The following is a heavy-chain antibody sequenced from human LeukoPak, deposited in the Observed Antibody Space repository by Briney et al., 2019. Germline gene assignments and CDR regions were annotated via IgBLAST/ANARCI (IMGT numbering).Heavy chain of an antibody. CDR3: ARLSAGGYSYGEPYYFDY. Sequence: SVKVSCKASGGTFSSYAISWVRQAPGQGLEWMGRIIPILGIANYAQKFQGRVKITADKSTSTAYMELSSLRSEDTAVYYCARLSAGGYSYGEPYYFDYWGQGTLVTVSS. D-gene: IGHD5-18*01. CDR2: IIPILGIA. CDR1: GGTFSSYA. V-gene: IGHV1-69*04. J-gene: IGHJ4*02.